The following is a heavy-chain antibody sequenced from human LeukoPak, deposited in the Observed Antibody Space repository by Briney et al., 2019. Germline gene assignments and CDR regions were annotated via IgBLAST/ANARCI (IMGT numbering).Heavy chain of an antibody. CDR3: ARESSKAGNPDAFDI. D-gene: IGHD6-19*01. J-gene: IGHJ3*02. CDR1: GYTFTSYD. V-gene: IGHV1-8*03. CDR2: MNPNSGNT. Sequence: GASVKVSCKASGYTFTSYDINWVRQATGQGLEWMGWMNPNSGNTGYAQKFQGRVTITRNTSISTAYMELSSLRSEDTAVYYCARESSKAGNPDAFDIWGQGTMVTVSS.